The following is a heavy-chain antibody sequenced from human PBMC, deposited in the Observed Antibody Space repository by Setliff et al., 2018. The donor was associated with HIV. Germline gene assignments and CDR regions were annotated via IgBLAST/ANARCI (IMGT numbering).Heavy chain of an antibody. V-gene: IGHV4-59*11. D-gene: IGHD6-19*01. CDR2: IYYSGGT. CDR1: DGSISSHY. CDR3: AGYTSGWYAPY. Sequence: SETLSLTCTVSDGSISSHYWSWIRQPPGKGLEWVGYIYYSGGTTYNPSLKSRVTISVDTSKNQFSLKLTSVTVADTAVYYCAGYTSGWYAPYWGQGTLVTVSS. J-gene: IGHJ4*02.